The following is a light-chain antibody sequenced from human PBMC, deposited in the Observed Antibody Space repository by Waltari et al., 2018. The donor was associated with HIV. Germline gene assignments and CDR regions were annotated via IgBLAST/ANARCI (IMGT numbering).Light chain of an antibody. CDR3: MLFFRTSYL. V-gene: IGLV7-43*01. CDR1: TGPVGSGPH. J-gene: IGLJ2*01. Sequence: QTVVTQEPSMTVSPGGTVTLTCTSATGPVGSGPHVNWFQQKPGQPPRPLIYSSTRRHPLTPERFSASLVGDRAALTLSNVWPEDQADYYCMLFFRTSYLFGGGTRVTVL. CDR2: SST.